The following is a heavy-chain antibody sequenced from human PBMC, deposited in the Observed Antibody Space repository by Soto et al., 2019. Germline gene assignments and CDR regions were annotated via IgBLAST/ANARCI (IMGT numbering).Heavy chain of an antibody. D-gene: IGHD3-22*01. CDR1: GFTFSSYA. CDR2: ISSSGGST. Sequence: PGGSLRLSCSASGFTFSSYAMHWVRQAPGKGLEYVSAISSSGGSTYYADSVKGRFTISRDNSKNTLYLQMSSLRAEDTAVYYCVKNYYDSSGYYNLDYWGQGTLVTVSS. J-gene: IGHJ4*02. CDR3: VKNYYDSSGYYNLDY. V-gene: IGHV3-64D*06.